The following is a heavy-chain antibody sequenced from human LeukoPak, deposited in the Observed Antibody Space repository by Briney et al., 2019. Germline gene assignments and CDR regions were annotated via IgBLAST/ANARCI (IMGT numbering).Heavy chain of an antibody. J-gene: IGHJ5*02. CDR3: ARELADGDYAWFDP. Sequence: GASVKVSCKASGGTFNSYAITWVRQAPGQGLEWMGGIIPIFGTANYAQKFQGRVTITADESTSTAYMELSSLRSEDTAVYYCARELADGDYAWFDPWDQGTLVTVSS. D-gene: IGHD4-17*01. CDR1: GGTFNSYA. V-gene: IGHV1-69*13. CDR2: IIPIFGTA.